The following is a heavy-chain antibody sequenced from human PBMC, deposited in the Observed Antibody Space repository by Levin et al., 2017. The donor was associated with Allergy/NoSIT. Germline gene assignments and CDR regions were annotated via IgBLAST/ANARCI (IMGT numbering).Heavy chain of an antibody. J-gene: IGHJ4*02. CDR1: GSSINSGYY. CDR3: ARWYSSSGYFDY. Sequence: PGGSLRLSCAVSGSSINSGYYWGWIRQPPGMGLEWIGSVHHSVSSNYNPSLKSRVTISVDTSKKQFSLKLSSVTAADTAVYYCARWYSSSGYFDYWGQGTPVTVSS. D-gene: IGHD6-13*01. V-gene: IGHV4-38-2*01. CDR2: VHHSVSS.